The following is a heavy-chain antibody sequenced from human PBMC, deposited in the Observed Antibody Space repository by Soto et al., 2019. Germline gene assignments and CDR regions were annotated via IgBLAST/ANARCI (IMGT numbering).Heavy chain of an antibody. D-gene: IGHD3-22*01. Sequence: ASVKVSCKASGFTFTSSAVQWVRQARGQRLEWIGWIVVGSGNTNYAQKFQERVTITRDMSTSTAYMELSSLRSEDTAVYYCAADNNYDSSGSPFVYWGQGTLVTVSS. CDR3: AADNNYDSSGSPFVY. CDR2: IVVGSGNT. J-gene: IGHJ4*02. V-gene: IGHV1-58*01. CDR1: GFTFTSSA.